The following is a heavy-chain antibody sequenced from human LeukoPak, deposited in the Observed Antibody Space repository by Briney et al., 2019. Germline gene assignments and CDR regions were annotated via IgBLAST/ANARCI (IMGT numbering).Heavy chain of an antibody. J-gene: IGHJ6*02. D-gene: IGHD5-18*01. CDR3: ASGYSYGEKTYYYYGMDV. V-gene: IGHV3-21*01. CDR1: GFTFSSYS. Sequence: PGGSLRLSCAASGFTFSSYSMNWVRQAPRKGLEWVSSISSSSSYIYYADSVKGRFTISRDNAKNSLYLQMNSLRAEDTAVYYCASGYSYGEKTYYYYGMDVWGQGTTVTVSS. CDR2: ISSSSSYI.